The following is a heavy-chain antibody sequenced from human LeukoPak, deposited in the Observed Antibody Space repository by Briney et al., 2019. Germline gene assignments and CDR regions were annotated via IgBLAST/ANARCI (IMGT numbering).Heavy chain of an antibody. J-gene: IGHJ4*02. V-gene: IGHV5-51*01. CDR1: GYTFNNYW. CDR3: ARHGVGSSWFGFDY. D-gene: IGHD6-6*01. Sequence: GESLKISCQASGYTFNNYWIGWVRQMPGKGLEWMGIINPGDSDPRYSPPLQGRATISADRSISTAYLQWSSLKASDTAMYYCARHGVGSSWFGFDYWGQGTLVTVSS. CDR2: INPGDSDP.